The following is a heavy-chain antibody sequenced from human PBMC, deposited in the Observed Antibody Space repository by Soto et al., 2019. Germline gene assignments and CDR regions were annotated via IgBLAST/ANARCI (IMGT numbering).Heavy chain of an antibody. J-gene: IGHJ6*02. CDR3: ARDYVWGSYRYYYGMDV. Sequence: GGSLRLSCAASGFTFSSYEMNWVRQAPGKGLEWVSYISSSGSTIYYADSVKGRFTISRDNPKNSLYLQMNSLRAEDTAVYYCARDYVWGSYRYYYGMDVWGQGTTVTVSS. V-gene: IGHV3-48*03. CDR1: GFTFSSYE. CDR2: ISSSGSTI. D-gene: IGHD3-16*02.